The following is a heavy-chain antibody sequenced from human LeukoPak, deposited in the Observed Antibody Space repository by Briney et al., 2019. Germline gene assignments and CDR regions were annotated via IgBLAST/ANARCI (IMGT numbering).Heavy chain of an antibody. Sequence: GGSLRLSCAASGFTFDDYGMSWARQAPGKGLEWVSGINWNGGSTGYADSVKGRFTISRDNAKNSLYLQMNSLRAEDTALYYCARATTGYYYDSSGYFTTWYYFDYWGQGTLVTVSS. V-gene: IGHV3-20*04. D-gene: IGHD3-22*01. J-gene: IGHJ4*02. CDR2: INWNGGST. CDR1: GFTFDDYG. CDR3: ARATTGYYYDSSGYFTTWYYFDY.